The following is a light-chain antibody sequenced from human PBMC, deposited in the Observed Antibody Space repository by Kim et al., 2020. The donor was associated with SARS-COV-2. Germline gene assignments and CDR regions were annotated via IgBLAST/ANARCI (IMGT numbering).Light chain of an antibody. CDR2: ADN. CDR3: QSYDSSLTGWV. V-gene: IGLV1-40*01. CDR1: SSNFGAGNA. J-gene: IGLJ3*02. Sequence: KVPISCTGSSSNFGAGNAIHWYQQVPRTAPKLLIFADNNRPSGVPDRFSGSKSGTSASLTITGLQAEDEADYYCQSYDSSLTGWVFGGGTQLTVL.